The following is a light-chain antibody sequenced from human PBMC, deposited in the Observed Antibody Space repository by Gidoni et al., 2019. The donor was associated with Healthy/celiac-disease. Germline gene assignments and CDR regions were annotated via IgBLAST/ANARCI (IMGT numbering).Light chain of an antibody. CDR1: QSVLYSSNNKNY. Sequence: IVMTQSPDSLAVSLGARATINCQSSQSVLYSSNNKNYLAWYQQKPGQPPKLLIYWASTRESGVPDRFSGSGSGTDFTLTISSLQAEDVAVYYCQQYYSTPYTFGQGTKLEIK. CDR3: QQYYSTPYT. CDR2: WAS. V-gene: IGKV4-1*01. J-gene: IGKJ2*01.